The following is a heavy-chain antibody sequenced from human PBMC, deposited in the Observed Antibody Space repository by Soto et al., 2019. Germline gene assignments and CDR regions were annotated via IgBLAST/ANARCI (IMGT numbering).Heavy chain of an antibody. V-gene: IGHV5-10-1*01. CDR3: AKIKDASGSAYYFNGMEV. D-gene: IGHD3-10*01. Sequence: LGESFKSSFKGSGYSFTNYWISWVRQMPGKVLELMGRIDPGDSNTNYSPSFQGHVTISADKSISTAYLQWSSLRASDTAIYYCAKIKDASGSAYYFNGMEVWGQGTTVTVSS. J-gene: IGHJ6*02. CDR2: IDPGDSNT. CDR1: GYSFTNYW.